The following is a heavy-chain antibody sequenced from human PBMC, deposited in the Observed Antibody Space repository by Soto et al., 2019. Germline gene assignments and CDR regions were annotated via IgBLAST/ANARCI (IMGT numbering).Heavy chain of an antibody. J-gene: IGHJ6*02. CDR1: GGSISSGYYY. D-gene: IGHD2-15*01. Sequence: SETLSLTCSVSGGSISSGYYYWAWIRQPPGKGLEWIGSMLYSGLTYYNPSLKSRVTLSVDTSKNQFSVRLNSVTASDTAVYYCAPLSVSLSGPYGIHVWGQGTTVTVSS. CDR3: APLSVSLSGPYGIHV. V-gene: IGHV4-39*01. CDR2: MLYSGLT.